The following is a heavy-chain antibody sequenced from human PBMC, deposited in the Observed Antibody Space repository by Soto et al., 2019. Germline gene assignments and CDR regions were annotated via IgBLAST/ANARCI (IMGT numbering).Heavy chain of an antibody. Sequence: LSLTCAVSGGSISSGGYSWGWIRQPPGKGLEWIGSIYYSGSTYYNPSLKSRVTISVDTSKNQFSLKLSSVTAADTAVYFCARDGYCTNGVCYTVFDYWGQGTLVTVSS. CDR1: GGSISSGGYS. D-gene: IGHD2-8*01. V-gene: IGHV4-30-2*05. CDR2: IYYSGST. CDR3: ARDGYCTNGVCYTVFDY. J-gene: IGHJ4*02.